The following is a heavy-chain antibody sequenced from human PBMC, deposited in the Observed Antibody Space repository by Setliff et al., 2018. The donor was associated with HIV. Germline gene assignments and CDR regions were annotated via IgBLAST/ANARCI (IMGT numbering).Heavy chain of an antibody. D-gene: IGHD2-21*01. V-gene: IGHV1-2*02. CDR1: GGTFTRNC. CDR2: INPETGDP. J-gene: IGHJ4*01. CDR3: ATGIPSDLDY. Sequence: ASVKVSCKVSGGTFTRNCISWVRQAPGQGLEWMGGINPETGDPNYAQKFRGRVLMTRDTSITTAFLHVAKLTSDDTAIYYCATGIPSDLDYWGQGTLVTVSS.